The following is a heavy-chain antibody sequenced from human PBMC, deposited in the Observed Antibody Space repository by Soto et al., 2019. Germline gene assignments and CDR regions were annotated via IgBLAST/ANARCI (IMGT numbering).Heavy chain of an antibody. Sequence: ASVKVSCKASGYTFTTFGISWVRQAPGQGLEWMGWISAYTGNTNYAQRLQGRVTMTTDTSTNTSYMELRGLRSDDTAVYYCARVLGYCSSWWRHSPLDICRQGTTVTV. CDR3: ARVLGYCSSWWRHSPLDI. V-gene: IGHV1-18*01. J-gene: IGHJ3*02. D-gene: IGHD6-13*01. CDR2: ISAYTGNT. CDR1: GYTFTTFG.